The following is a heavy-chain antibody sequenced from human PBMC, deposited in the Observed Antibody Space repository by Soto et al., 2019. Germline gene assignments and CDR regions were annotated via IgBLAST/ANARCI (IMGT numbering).Heavy chain of an antibody. V-gene: IGHV2-5*02. CDR2: IYWEEDK. CDR3: AHIVPFDYRGYNFEF. D-gene: IGHD3-9*01. J-gene: IGHJ4*02. Sequence: QITLKESGPTLVKPTQTLTLTCTFSGFSLSTHTVGVAWIRQPPGKALEWPALIYWEEDKRYRPSLKSRLTMPLCTSKNRVVLTMANMDLVYKATYYCAHIVPFDYRGYNFEFWGQRILVTVSS. CDR1: GFSLSTHTVG.